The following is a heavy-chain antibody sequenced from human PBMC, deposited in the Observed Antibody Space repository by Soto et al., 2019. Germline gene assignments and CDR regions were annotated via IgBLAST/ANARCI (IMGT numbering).Heavy chain of an antibody. J-gene: IGHJ5*01. Sequence: PSETLSLTCAVSGGSISSSNWWSWVRQPPGKGLEWIGEIYHSGSTNYNPSLKSRVTISVDKSKNQFSLKLSSVTAADTAVYYCARGQGYQLPGNAYWFDPWGQGTTVTVSS. D-gene: IGHD2-2*01. CDR2: IYHSGST. V-gene: IGHV4-4*02. CDR1: GGSISSSNW. CDR3: ARGQGYQLPGNAYWFDP.